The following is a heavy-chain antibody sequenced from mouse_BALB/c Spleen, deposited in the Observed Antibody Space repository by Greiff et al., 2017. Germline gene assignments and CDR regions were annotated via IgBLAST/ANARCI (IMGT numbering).Heavy chain of an antibody. J-gene: IGHJ3*01. CDR1: GYTFTDYY. V-gene: IGHV1-77*01. Sequence: VQLQQSGAELARPGASVKLSCKASGYTFTDYYINWVKQRTGQGLEWIGEIYPGSGNTYYNEKFKGKATLTADKSSSTAYMQLSSLTSEDSAVYFCARPTMITTGPFAYWGQGTLVTVAA. CDR3: ARPTMITTGPFAY. CDR2: IYPGSGNT. D-gene: IGHD2-4*01.